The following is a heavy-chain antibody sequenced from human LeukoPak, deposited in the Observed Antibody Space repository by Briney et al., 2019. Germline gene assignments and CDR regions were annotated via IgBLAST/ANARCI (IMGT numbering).Heavy chain of an antibody. CDR1: GGTFSSYA. CDR3: AKTRVGATTAPTYYYYCYMDV. Sequence: SVKVSCKASGGTFSSYAISWVRQAPGQGLEWMGGIIPIFGTANYAQKFQGRVTITADESTSTAYMELSSLRSEDTAVYYCAKTRVGATTAPTYYYYCYMDVWGKGTTVTISS. J-gene: IGHJ6*03. CDR2: IIPIFGTA. D-gene: IGHD1-26*01. V-gene: IGHV1-69*13.